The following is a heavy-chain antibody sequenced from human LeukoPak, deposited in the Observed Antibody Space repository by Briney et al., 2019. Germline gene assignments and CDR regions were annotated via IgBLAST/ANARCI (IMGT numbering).Heavy chain of an antibody. V-gene: IGHV3-53*01. CDR2: IYSGGTT. CDR1: GFIISSNY. D-gene: IGHD3-10*01. Sequence: GGSLRLSCAASGFIISSNYMSRVRPAPGKGLEGGSVIYSGGTTYYAESVKGRVPISRDNSKNTLYLQMNSLRDEDTAVYYCAVLLKTYYYGSGDDIWGHGTMVTVSS. J-gene: IGHJ3*02. CDR3: AVLLKTYYYGSGDDI.